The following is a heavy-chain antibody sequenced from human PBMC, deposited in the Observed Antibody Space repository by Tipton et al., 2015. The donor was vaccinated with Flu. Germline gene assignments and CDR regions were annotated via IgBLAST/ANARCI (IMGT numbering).Heavy chain of an antibody. CDR2: IYSGGST. CDR3: ARDWDLTHAFDI. D-gene: IGHD1-26*01. CDR1: GFTVSTNH. Sequence: GSLRLSCAASGFTVSTNHMSWVRQAPGKGLEWVSLIYSGGSTYYADSVKGRFTISRDNSKNTLYLQMSSLSAEDTAVYYCARDWDLTHAFDIWGQGTEVTVSA. V-gene: IGHV3-53*01. J-gene: IGHJ3*02.